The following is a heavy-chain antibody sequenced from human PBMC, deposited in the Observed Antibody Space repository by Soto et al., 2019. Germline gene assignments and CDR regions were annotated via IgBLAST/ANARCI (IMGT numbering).Heavy chain of an antibody. J-gene: IGHJ6*02. Sequence: SETLSLTCAVYGGSFSGYYWTWIRQPPGKGLEWIGEINHSGSTNCNPSLKSRVTISVDTSKNQFSLKLSSVTAADTAVYYCAREGVLLWFGELLTYYYGMDVWGQGTTVT. V-gene: IGHV4-34*01. CDR3: AREGVLLWFGELLTYYYGMDV. D-gene: IGHD3-10*01. CDR2: INHSGST. CDR1: GGSFSGYY.